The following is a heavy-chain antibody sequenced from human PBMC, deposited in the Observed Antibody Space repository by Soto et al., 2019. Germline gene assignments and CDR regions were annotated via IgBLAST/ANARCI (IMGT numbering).Heavy chain of an antibody. V-gene: IGHV4-31*03. Sequence: QVQLQESGPGLVKPSQTLSLTCTVSGGSISSGGYYWSWIRQHPGKGLEWIGYIYYSGSTYYNPSLKRRVTISVDTSKNQFSLKRSSVTAAYTAVYYCARAPLNGSGRYVPWGQGTLVTVSS. J-gene: IGHJ5*02. CDR3: ARAPLNGSGRYVP. CDR2: IYYSGST. D-gene: IGHD3-10*01. CDR1: GGSISSGGYY.